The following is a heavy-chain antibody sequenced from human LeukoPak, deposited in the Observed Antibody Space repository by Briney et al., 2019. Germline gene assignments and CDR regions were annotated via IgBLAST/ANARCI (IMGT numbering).Heavy chain of an antibody. CDR2: VSADGRTR. Sequence: GRSLRLSCAASGFTFRTYSIHWVRQAPGKGLEWVTVVSADGRTRLYSDSVKGRFTVSRDNSLNTLHLQMNSLKTEDTAVYYCAREFGHNRWYFDYWGQGALVTVSS. CDR3: AREFGHNRWYFDY. J-gene: IGHJ4*02. CDR1: GFTFRTYS. V-gene: IGHV3-30*03. D-gene: IGHD5-24*01.